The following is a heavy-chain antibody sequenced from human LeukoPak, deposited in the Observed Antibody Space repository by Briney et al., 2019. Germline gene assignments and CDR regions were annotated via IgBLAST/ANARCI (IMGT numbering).Heavy chain of an antibody. CDR2: IIPIFGTA. V-gene: IGHV1-69*05. Sequence: SVKVSCKASGYIFTDYYMHWVRQAPGQGLEWMGRIIPIFGTANYAQKFQGRVTITTDESTSTAYMELSSPRSEDTAVYYCATPSPPGIAVAGTAGFFDYWGQGTLVTVSS. CDR3: ATPSPPGIAVAGTAGFFDY. D-gene: IGHD6-19*01. J-gene: IGHJ4*02. CDR1: GYIFTDYY.